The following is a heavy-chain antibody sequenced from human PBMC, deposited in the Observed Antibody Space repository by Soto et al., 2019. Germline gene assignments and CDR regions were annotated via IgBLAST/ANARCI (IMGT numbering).Heavy chain of an antibody. D-gene: IGHD3-10*01. Sequence: EVQLVESGGGLVQPGGSLRLSCAASGFTFSNFPMYWVRQAPGKGLEYVSSISSNGRDTYFPNSVKGRFSISRDNSKNPLWLQMVSLRVEDMAKYYCARGYSSGLGRGGMDVWGQGTTVIVSS. J-gene: IGHJ6*02. CDR1: GFTFSNFP. CDR2: ISSNGRDT. CDR3: ARGYSSGLGRGGMDV. V-gene: IGHV3-64*01.